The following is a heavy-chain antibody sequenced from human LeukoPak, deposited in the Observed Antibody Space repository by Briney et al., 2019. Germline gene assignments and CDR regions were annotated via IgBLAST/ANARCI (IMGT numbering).Heavy chain of an antibody. CDR3: ATGYSCPWYYFDY. J-gene: IGHJ4*02. CDR2: IYHSGST. CDR1: GDSISSYY. V-gene: IGHV4-59*01. D-gene: IGHD6-13*01. Sequence: SETLSLTCTVSGDSISSYYWSWIRQPPGKGLEWIGYIYHSGSTNYNPSLKSRVTISADTSKDQFSLKLASVTAADTAVYYCATGYSCPWYYFDYEGQGTLSIVSS.